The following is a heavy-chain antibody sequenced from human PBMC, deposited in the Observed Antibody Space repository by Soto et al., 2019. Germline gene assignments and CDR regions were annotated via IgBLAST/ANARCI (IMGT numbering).Heavy chain of an antibody. J-gene: IGHJ4*02. CDR3: AKAPHASDYAGRGFDF. CDR2: ISSRGDRV. CDR1: GFNFDSYA. V-gene: IGHV3-23*01. Sequence: EVQLLESGGGLEQTGGSLRLSCAASGFNFDSYAMGWVRQAPGKGLDGVSAISSRGDRVYYADSVKGRSTISRDNSKNTLFLQMNRLRAEDTAVFYCAKAPHASDYAGRGFDFWGQGTLVTVSS. D-gene: IGHD5-12*01.